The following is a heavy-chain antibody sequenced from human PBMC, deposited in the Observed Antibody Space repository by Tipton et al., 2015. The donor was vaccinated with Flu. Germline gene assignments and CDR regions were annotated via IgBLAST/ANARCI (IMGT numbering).Heavy chain of an antibody. J-gene: IGHJ6*02. V-gene: IGHV1-18*01. CDR3: ARAYDFWSGYYGFALYYYYGMDV. D-gene: IGHD3-3*01. CDR1: GYTFTSYG. Sequence: LVQSGAEVKKPGASVKVSCKASGYTFTSYGISWVRQAPGQGLEWMGWISAYNGNTNYAQKLQGRVTMTTDTSTSTAYMELRSLRSDDTAVYYCARAYDFWSGYYGFALYYYYGMDVWGQGTTVTVSS. CDR2: ISAYNGNT.